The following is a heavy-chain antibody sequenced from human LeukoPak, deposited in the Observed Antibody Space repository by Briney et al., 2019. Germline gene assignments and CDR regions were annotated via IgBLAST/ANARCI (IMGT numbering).Heavy chain of an antibody. CDR3: AKAGYSSSWPFDY. D-gene: IGHD6-13*01. Sequence: GGSLRLSCAASGFSFSSNGMSWVRQAPGKGLEWVSALSGSGSTTYYADSVKGRFTISRDNPKNTVFLQMNSLRVEDTAVYYCAKAGYSSSWPFDYWGQGTQVTVSS. V-gene: IGHV3-23*01. J-gene: IGHJ4*02. CDR1: GFSFSSNG. CDR2: LSGSGSTT.